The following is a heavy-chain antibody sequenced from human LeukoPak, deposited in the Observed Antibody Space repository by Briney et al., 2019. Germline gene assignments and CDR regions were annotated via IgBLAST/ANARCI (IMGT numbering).Heavy chain of an antibody. J-gene: IGHJ3*02. CDR1: GFTFSSYS. Sequence: GGSLRLSCAASGFTFSSYSMNWVRQAPGKGLEWVSSISSSSSYIYYADSVKGRFTISRDNAKNSLYRQMNSLRAEDTAVYYCASPYYYDSSGYYYTTKLDTFDIWGQGTMVTVSS. D-gene: IGHD3-22*01. V-gene: IGHV3-21*01. CDR2: ISSSSSYI. CDR3: ASPYYYDSSGYYYTTKLDTFDI.